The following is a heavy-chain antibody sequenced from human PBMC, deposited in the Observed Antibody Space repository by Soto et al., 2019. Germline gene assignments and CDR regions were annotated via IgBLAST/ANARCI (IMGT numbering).Heavy chain of an antibody. Sequence: GGSLRLSCAASGFTFSSYAMSWVRQAPGKGLEWVSAISGSGGSTYYADSVKGRFTISRDNSKNTVCLQMNNLRAEDTAVYYCAKGSVVVAAKFDSWGQGTLVTVSS. D-gene: IGHD2-21*02. J-gene: IGHJ4*02. CDR2: ISGSGGST. CDR3: AKGSVVVAAKFDS. CDR1: GFTFSSYA. V-gene: IGHV3-23*01.